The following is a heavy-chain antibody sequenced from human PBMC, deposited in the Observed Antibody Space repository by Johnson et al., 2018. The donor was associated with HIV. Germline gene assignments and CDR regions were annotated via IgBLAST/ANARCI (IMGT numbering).Heavy chain of an antibody. D-gene: IGHD4-17*01. CDR3: AKDYGDYGFVRDAFDI. CDR1: GFTVSSNY. CDR2: IKQDGSET. Sequence: VQLVESGGGLVQPGGSLRLSCAASGFTVSSNYMSWVRQAPGKGLEWVAKIKQDGSETYYVDSVKGRFTISRDNAKNLLFLQMNSLRAEDTAVYYCAKDYGDYGFVRDAFDIWGQGTVVTVSS. J-gene: IGHJ3*02. V-gene: IGHV3-7*03.